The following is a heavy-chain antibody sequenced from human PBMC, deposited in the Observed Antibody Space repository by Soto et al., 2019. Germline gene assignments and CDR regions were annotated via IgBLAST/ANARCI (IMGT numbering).Heavy chain of an antibody. D-gene: IGHD6-13*01. V-gene: IGHV3-23*01. CDR1: GFTFRSHA. CDR3: ARDRRVMPAAGSDYFDY. J-gene: IGHJ4*02. Sequence: GGSLRLSCAASGFTFRSHAMSWIRQAPGKGLEWVSGIVGSGGSKFYADSVKGRFTISRDNSNNTLYLQLNSLRADDTAVYYCARDRRVMPAAGSDYFDYWGQGILVTVSS. CDR2: IVGSGGSK.